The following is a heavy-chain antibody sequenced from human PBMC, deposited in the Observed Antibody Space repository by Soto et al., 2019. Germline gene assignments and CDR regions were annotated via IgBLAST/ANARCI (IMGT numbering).Heavy chain of an antibody. J-gene: IGHJ6*02. Sequence: SETLSLTCAVSGGSISSSNWWSWVRQPPGKGLEWIGEIYHSGSTNYNPSLKSRVTISVDKSKNQFSLKLSSVTAADTAVYYCARAPTIPWGSGYYYYYGMDVWGQGTTVTVSS. CDR3: ARAPTIPWGSGYYYYYGMDV. V-gene: IGHV4-4*02. CDR1: GGSISSSNW. D-gene: IGHD7-27*01. CDR2: IYHSGST.